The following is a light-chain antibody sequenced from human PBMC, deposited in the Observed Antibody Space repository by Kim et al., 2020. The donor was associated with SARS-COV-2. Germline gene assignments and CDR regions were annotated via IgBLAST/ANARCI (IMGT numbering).Light chain of an antibody. Sequence: QSVLAQPPSVYGTPGQRVTISCSGSSSNIGSNYVYWYQQLPGTAPKLLIYRNDQRPSGVPDRFSGSKSGTSASLAISGLLSEDEAEYYCAAWDDSLRVFGGGTQLTVL. CDR2: RND. CDR1: SSNIGSNY. V-gene: IGLV1-47*01. CDR3: AAWDDSLRV. J-gene: IGLJ3*02.